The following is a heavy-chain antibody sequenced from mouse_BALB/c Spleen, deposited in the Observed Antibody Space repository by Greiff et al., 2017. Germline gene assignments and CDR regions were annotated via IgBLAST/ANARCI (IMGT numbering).Heavy chain of an antibody. D-gene: IGHD1-1*01. Sequence: QVQLKQPGAELVKPGASVKLSCKASGYTFTSYWMHWVKQRPGQGLEWIGEIDPSDSYTNYNQKFKGKATLTVDKSSSTAYMQLSSLTSEDSAVYYCARLTTGVAYWGQGGLVTVSA. V-gene: IGHV1-69*02. CDR3: ARLTTGVAY. CDR2: IDPSDSYT. J-gene: IGHJ3*01. CDR1: GYTFTSYW.